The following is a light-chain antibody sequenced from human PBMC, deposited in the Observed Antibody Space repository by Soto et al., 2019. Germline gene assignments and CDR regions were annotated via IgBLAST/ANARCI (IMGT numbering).Light chain of an antibody. CDR3: SSYAGDSGYVV. CDR1: NSDVGTYDL. CDR2: EVN. Sequence: QSALTQPASVSGSPGQSITISCTGTNSDVGTYDLVSWYQQHPGKAPKLMIFEVNERPSGVSNRFSGSKSGNTASLTISGLQAEDESDYYCSSYAGDSGYVVFGGGTRLTVL. V-gene: IGLV2-23*02. J-gene: IGLJ2*01.